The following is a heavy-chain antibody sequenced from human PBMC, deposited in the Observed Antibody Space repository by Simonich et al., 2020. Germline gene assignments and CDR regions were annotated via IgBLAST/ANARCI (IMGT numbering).Heavy chain of an antibody. J-gene: IGHJ6*03. V-gene: IGHV1-2*02. CDR2: INPNRGGT. D-gene: IGHD7-27*01. CDR3: ARGALTGDYYYMDV. Sequence: QVQLVQSGAEVKKPGASVKVSCKASGYTFTGYYMHWVRQAPGQGLEWMGGINPNRGGTNYARKFQGRVTMTRDTSISTAYMELSRLRSDDTAVYYCARGALTGDYYYMDVWGKGTTVTVSS. CDR1: GYTFTGYY.